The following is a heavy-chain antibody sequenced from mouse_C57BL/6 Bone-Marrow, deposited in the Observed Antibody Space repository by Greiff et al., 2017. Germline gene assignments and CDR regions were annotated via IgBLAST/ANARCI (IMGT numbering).Heavy chain of an antibody. CDR2: IDPSDSYT. J-gene: IGHJ4*01. CDR3: ARGGYDAMDY. CDR1: GYTFTSYW. V-gene: IGHV1-69*01. Sequence: QVQLQQPGAELVMPGASVKLSCKASGYTFTSYWMHWVKQRPGQGLEWIGEIDPSDSYTNYNQKFKGKATLTVDKSSSTAYIQLSSLTSEDSAVNYSARGGYDAMDYWGQGTSVTVSS.